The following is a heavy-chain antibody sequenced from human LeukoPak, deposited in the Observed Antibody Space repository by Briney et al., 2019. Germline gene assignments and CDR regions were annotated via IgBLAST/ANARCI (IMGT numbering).Heavy chain of an antibody. CDR2: VSSTSSFI. Sequence: GGSLRLSCAASGFTFSSYSINWVRQAPGKGLEWVSCVSSTSSFIYYADSVKGRFTISRDNAKNSLYLQMNSLRAEDTAVYYCAREMATISNAFDIWGQGTMVTVSS. J-gene: IGHJ3*02. D-gene: IGHD5-24*01. CDR3: AREMATISNAFDI. CDR1: GFTFSSYS. V-gene: IGHV3-21*01.